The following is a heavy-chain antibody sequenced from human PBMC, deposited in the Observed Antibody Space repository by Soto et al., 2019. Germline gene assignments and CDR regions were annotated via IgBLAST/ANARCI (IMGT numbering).Heavy chain of an antibody. Sequence: EVQLVESGGGLIQPGGSLRLSCAVSGFTVSNNYMSWVRQAPGKGLEGVSVIYSGGYTAYGDSVKGRFTISRDNSKNTLYLQIKGLGAGGRAVFSCANRRGGGGYWGQGTLVTVSS. V-gene: IGHV3-53*01. J-gene: IGHJ4*02. CDR2: IYSGGYT. CDR1: GFTVSNNY. CDR3: ANRRGGGGY. D-gene: IGHD3-10*01.